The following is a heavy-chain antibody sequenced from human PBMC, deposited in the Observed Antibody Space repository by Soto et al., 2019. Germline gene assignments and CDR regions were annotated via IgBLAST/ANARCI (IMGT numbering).Heavy chain of an antibody. D-gene: IGHD6-13*01. Sequence: EVQLVESGGGLVQPGESLRLSCAASGFTFSSYWMHWVRQAPGKGLVWVSRINSDGSRTNYADSVKGRFTVSRDNAKNTQYLQMNSLRGEDTAVYYCARVLTGSWNWFDPVGQGTLVTVSS. V-gene: IGHV3-74*01. CDR3: ARVLTGSWNWFDP. CDR2: INSDGSRT. J-gene: IGHJ5*02. CDR1: GFTFSSYW.